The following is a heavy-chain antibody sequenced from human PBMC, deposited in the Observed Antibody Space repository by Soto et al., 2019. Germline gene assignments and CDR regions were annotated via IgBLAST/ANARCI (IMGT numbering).Heavy chain of an antibody. V-gene: IGHV5-10-1*01. D-gene: IGHD3-16*01. CDR1: GYRFSGYW. Sequence: ESLQISCKGSGYRFSGYWITWVRQKPGKGLEWMGRIDPSDSQTYYSPSFRGHVTISVTKSITTVFLQWSSLRASDTAMYYCARQIYDSDTGPNFQYYFDSWGQGTPVTVSS. J-gene: IGHJ4*02. CDR3: ARQIYDSDTGPNFQYYFDS. CDR2: IDPSDSQT.